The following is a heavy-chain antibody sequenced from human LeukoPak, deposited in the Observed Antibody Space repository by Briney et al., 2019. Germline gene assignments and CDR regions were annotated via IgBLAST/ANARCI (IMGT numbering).Heavy chain of an antibody. V-gene: IGHV3-23*01. Sequence: GGSLTLSCAGSGFTFSSYAMSWVRQAPGQGLEWVSVISDSGDYTSYAGSVRGRFTISRDNSRNTLYLQMISLRAEDTAVYYCAKDTSIGKYCTNGVCSPFDYWGQGTLVTVSS. CDR1: GFTFSSYA. D-gene: IGHD2-8*01. J-gene: IGHJ4*02. CDR3: AKDTSIGKYCTNGVCSPFDY. CDR2: ISDSGDYT.